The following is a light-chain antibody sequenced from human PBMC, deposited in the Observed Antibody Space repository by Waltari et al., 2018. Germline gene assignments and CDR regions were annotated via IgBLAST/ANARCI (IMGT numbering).Light chain of an antibody. CDR2: GAS. V-gene: IGKV3-20*01. CDR3: HQYATSPLT. Sequence: EIVMTQSPGTLTLSAGERATLSCRASQRVGSNYLAWYQRKPGQAPRLLVYGASNRATGIPDRFSGSGSGTDFTLTISRLEPQDFAVYYCHQYATSPLTFGQGTKVEI. CDR1: QRVGSNY. J-gene: IGKJ1*01.